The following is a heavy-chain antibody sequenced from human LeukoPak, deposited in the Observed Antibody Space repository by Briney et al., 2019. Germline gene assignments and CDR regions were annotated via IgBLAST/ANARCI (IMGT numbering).Heavy chain of an antibody. J-gene: IGHJ3*01. CDR1: GYTFTGYY. Sequence: ASVKVSCKASGYTFTGYYMHWVRQAPGQGLEWMGWINPNSGGTNYAQKFQGRVTMTRDTSISTAYMEFSRLRSDDTAIYYCAREYYDSSGRKHGFDAWGQGTKVTVSS. D-gene: IGHD3-22*01. V-gene: IGHV1-2*02. CDR3: AREYYDSSGRKHGFDA. CDR2: INPNSGGT.